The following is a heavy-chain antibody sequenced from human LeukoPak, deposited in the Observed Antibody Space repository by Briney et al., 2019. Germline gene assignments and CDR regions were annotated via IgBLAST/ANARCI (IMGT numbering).Heavy chain of an antibody. CDR2: IYYSASS. CDR1: GGSISSYY. D-gene: IGHD5-12*01. CDR3: ARTDHAYDYNWFDP. V-gene: IGHV4-59*12. J-gene: IGHJ5*02. Sequence: SETLSLTSTVSGGSISSYYSSWIWQPPGKRLEWNSYIYYSASSNYTPSRKSPVTISAATSKNQFSLKPSSVTAAATAVYSCARTDHAYDYNWFDPWGQGTLVTVSS.